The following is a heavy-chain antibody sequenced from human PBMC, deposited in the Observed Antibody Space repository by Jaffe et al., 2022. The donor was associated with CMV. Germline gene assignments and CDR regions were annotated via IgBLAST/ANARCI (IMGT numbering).Heavy chain of an antibody. CDR1: GFTFSSYG. CDR3: ARERGVRYYYDSSGFHELDY. D-gene: IGHD3-22*01. V-gene: IGHV3-33*08. J-gene: IGHJ4*02. CDR2: IWYDGSNK. Sequence: QVQLVESGGGVVQPGRSLRLSCAASGFTFSSYGMHWVRQAPGKGLEWVAVIWYDGSNKYYADSVKGRFTISRDNSKNTLYLQMNSLRAEDTAVYYCARERGVRYYYDSSGFHELDYWGQGTLVTVSS.